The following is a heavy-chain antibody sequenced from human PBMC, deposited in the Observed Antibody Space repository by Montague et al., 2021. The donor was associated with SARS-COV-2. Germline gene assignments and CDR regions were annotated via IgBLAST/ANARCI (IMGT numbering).Heavy chain of an antibody. CDR1: GGSLSGFY. CDR2: ITHGGST. D-gene: IGHD4-23*01. CDR3: ARSHDYRGNDYFDS. V-gene: IGHV4-34*01. J-gene: IGHJ4*02. Sequence: SETLSLTCAVYGGSLSGFYWTWIRQAPGKGLEWVGEITHGGSTSYRPALKSRLTISLDTSKNQFSPKLDSVTAADTATYYCARSHDYRGNDYFDSWGQGALVIVSS.